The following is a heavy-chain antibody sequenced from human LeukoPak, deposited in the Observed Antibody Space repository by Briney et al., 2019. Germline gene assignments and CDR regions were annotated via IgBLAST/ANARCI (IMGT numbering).Heavy chain of an antibody. D-gene: IGHD3-22*01. CDR3: ARSLTYYYDSSGYYAYEDAFDI. Sequence: PSETLSLTCAVYGGSFSGYYWSWIRQPPGKGLEWIGEINHSGSTNYNPSLKSRVTISVDTSKNQFSLKLSSVTAADTAVYYCARSLTYYYDSSGYYAYEDAFDIWGQGTMVTVSS. J-gene: IGHJ3*02. CDR1: GGSFSGYY. CDR2: INHSGST. V-gene: IGHV4-34*01.